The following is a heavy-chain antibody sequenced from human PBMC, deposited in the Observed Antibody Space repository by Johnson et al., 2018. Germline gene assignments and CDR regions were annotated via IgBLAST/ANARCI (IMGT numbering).Heavy chain of an antibody. CDR2: IYYTGST. CDR1: GGSFSAYY. D-gene: IGHD5-24*01. CDR3: SRVSETATTYYYHYGMDV. J-gene: IGHJ6*02. V-gene: IGHV4-34*11. Sequence: QVQLRQGGAGLLKPSETLSLTCDVYGGSFSAYYWSWIRQPPGKGLAWIGYIYYTGSTNYNPSLKSRVTIPVDTSKNQFSLKLSSVTAADTAVYFCSRVSETATTYYYHYGMDVWGQGTTVTVSS.